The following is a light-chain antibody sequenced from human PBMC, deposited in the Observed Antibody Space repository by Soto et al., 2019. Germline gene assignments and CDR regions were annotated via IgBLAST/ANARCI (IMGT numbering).Light chain of an antibody. Sequence: DIRMTQSPSSLSASVGDRVTITCRASQSISNYLNWYQQKPGKAPKLLIYAAASLQSGVPSRFSGSGSGTDFTLTISSLQPEDFATYYCQQSYNTPRTFGQGTKLDIK. V-gene: IGKV1-39*01. CDR2: AAA. J-gene: IGKJ2*01. CDR3: QQSYNTPRT. CDR1: QSISNY.